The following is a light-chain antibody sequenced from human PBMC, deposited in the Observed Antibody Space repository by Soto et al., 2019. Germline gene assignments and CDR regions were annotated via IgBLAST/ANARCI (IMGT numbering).Light chain of an antibody. CDR1: QTISSW. CDR3: QHYNSYSEA. CDR2: KAS. V-gene: IGKV1-5*03. J-gene: IGKJ1*01. Sequence: DIQMTQSPSTLCGSVGDRLTITCRASQTISSWLAWYQQKTGKAPKLLIYKASTLKSGVPSRFSGSGSGTEFTLTISSLQPDDFATYYCQHYNSYSEAFGQGTKVDI.